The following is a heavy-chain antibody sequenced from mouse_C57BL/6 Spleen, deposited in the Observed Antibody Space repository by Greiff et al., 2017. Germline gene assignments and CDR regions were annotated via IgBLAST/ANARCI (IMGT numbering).Heavy chain of an antibody. Sequence: QVQLQQSGPELVKPGASVKISCKASGYAFSSSWMNWVKQRPGKGLEWIGRFYPGDGDTNYNGKFKGKATLTADKSSSTAYMQLSSLTSEDSAVYFCARAYYGNYFDVWGTGTTVTVSS. V-gene: IGHV1-82*01. D-gene: IGHD2-10*01. CDR2: FYPGDGDT. CDR1: GYAFSSSW. J-gene: IGHJ1*03. CDR3: ARAYYGNYFDV.